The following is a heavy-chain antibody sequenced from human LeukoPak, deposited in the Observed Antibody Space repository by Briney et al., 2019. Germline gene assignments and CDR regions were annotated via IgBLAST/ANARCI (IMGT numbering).Heavy chain of an antibody. CDR2: IYYSGST. CDR1: GGSISSHY. J-gene: IGHJ5*02. D-gene: IGHD3-10*01. CDR3: ARDRSLWFRELLGFDP. V-gene: IGHV4-59*11. Sequence: SETLSLTCTVSGGSISSHYWSWIRQPPGKGLEWIGYIYYSGSTNYNPSLKSRVTMSVDTSKNQFSLKLSSVTAADTAVYYCARDRSLWFRELLGFDPWGQGTLVTVSS.